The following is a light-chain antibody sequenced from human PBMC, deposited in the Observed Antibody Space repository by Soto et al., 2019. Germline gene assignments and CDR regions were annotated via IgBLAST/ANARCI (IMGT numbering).Light chain of an antibody. CDR3: QQTHSFPLT. CDR2: GAS. Sequence: DIQMTQSPSSVSASVGDGVTITCRASQGIGTWLGWYQQKPGKAPNLLISGASSLRSGVPSRFSASGSGTDFTLTITGLQPDDFATYYCQQTHSFPLTFGQGTRLEIK. CDR1: QGIGTW. V-gene: IGKV1-12*01. J-gene: IGKJ5*01.